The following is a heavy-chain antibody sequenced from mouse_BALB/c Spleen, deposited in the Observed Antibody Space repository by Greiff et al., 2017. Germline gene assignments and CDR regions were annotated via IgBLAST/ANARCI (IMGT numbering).Heavy chain of an antibody. Sequence: EVQGVESGGGLVKPGGSLKLSCAASGFTFSDYYMYWVRQTPEKRLEWVATISDGGSYTYYPDSVKGRFTISRDNAKNNLYLQMSSLKSEDTAMYYCARRDYAMDYWGQGTSVTVSS. J-gene: IGHJ4*01. CDR1: GFTFSDYY. CDR3: ARRDYAMDY. CDR2: ISDGGSYT. V-gene: IGHV5-4*02.